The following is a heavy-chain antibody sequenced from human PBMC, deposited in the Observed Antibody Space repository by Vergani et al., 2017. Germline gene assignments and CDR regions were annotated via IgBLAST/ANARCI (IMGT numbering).Heavy chain of an antibody. Sequence: EVELVQSGPEMRKPGESLKISCKGSEYSFGNYWIGWVRQIPGKGLEWMGIIYPADSDTSYSPSFQGQVTISADKSISTAFLQWDSLKASDTALYYCARHTTYTDSWGQGTVVTVSS. V-gene: IGHV5-51*01. CDR1: EYSFGNYW. CDR3: ARHTTYTDS. D-gene: IGHD1-1*01. CDR2: IYPADSDT. J-gene: IGHJ4*02.